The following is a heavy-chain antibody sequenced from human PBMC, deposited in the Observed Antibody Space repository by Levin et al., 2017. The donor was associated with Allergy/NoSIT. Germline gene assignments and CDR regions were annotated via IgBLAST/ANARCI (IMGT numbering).Heavy chain of an antibody. D-gene: IGHD3-10*01. CDR1: GGSFSGYY. CDR2: INHSGST. CDR3: ARALGDPNLDY. J-gene: IGHJ4*02. V-gene: IGHV4-34*01. Sequence: SETLSLTCAVYGGSFSGYYWSWIRQPPGKGLEWIGEINHSGSTNYNPSLKSRVTISVDTSKNQFSLKLSSVTAADTAVYYCARALGDPNLDYWGQGTLVTVSS.